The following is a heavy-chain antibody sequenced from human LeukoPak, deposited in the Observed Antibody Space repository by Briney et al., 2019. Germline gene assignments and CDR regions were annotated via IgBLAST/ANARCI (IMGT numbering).Heavy chain of an antibody. Sequence: GGSLRLSCVASGFPFRNAWVSWVRQAPGKGLEWVGRIKSKVDGGTTDYAAPVKGRFTFSRDDSKNTLYLQMNSLKGDDTAVYYCTTTYYYGSGIYTGYWGQGTLVTVSS. D-gene: IGHD3-10*01. CDR1: GFPFRNAW. J-gene: IGHJ4*02. V-gene: IGHV3-15*01. CDR3: TTTYYYGSGIYTGY. CDR2: IKSKVDGGTT.